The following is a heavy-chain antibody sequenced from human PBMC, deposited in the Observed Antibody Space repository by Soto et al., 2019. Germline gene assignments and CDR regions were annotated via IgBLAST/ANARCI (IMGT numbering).Heavy chain of an antibody. D-gene: IGHD3-10*01. V-gene: IGHV3-21*01. CDR3: ARAGSGSYYHYYYYMDV. CDR1: GFTFSSYS. Sequence: PGGSLRLSCAASGFTFSSYSMNWVRQAPGKGLEWVSSISSSSSYIYYADSVKGRFTISRDNAKNSLYLQMNSLRAEDTAVYYCARAGSGSYYHYYYYMDVWGKGTTVTV. CDR2: ISSSSSYI. J-gene: IGHJ6*03.